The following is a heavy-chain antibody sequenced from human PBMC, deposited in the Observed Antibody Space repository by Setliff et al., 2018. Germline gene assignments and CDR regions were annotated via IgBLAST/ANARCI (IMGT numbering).Heavy chain of an antibody. Sequence: GSLRLSCAASGFTFSDYYMSWIRQPPGKGMEWIGSSSYSGSTNNNPSLKSRVTISVDTSKNRFSLKLSSVTAADTAVYYCARGRLHYYDSSGYSYWGQGTLVTVSS. J-gene: IGHJ4*02. V-gene: IGHV4-59*01. D-gene: IGHD3-22*01. CDR1: GFTFSDYY. CDR2: SSYSGST. CDR3: ARGRLHYYDSSGYSY.